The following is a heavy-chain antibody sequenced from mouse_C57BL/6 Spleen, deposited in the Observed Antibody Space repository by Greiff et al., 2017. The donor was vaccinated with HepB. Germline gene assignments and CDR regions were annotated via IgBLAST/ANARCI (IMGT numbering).Heavy chain of an antibody. D-gene: IGHD2-4*01. CDR1: GYSITSGYY. CDR2: ISYDGSN. Sequence: EESGPGLVKPSQSLSLTCSVTGYSITSGYYWNWIRQFPGNKLEWMGYISYDGSNNYNPSLKNRISITRDTSKNQFFLKLNSVTTEDTATYYCARAGDYDSWFAYWGQGTLVTVSA. J-gene: IGHJ3*01. CDR3: ARAGDYDSWFAY. V-gene: IGHV3-6*01.